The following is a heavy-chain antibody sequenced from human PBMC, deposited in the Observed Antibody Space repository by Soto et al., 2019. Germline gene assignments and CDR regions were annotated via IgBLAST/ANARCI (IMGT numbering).Heavy chain of an antibody. CDR2: IWYDGSNK. J-gene: IGHJ4*02. CDR3: ARDMYYDFWSGPFDS. D-gene: IGHD3-3*01. CDR1: GFTFSSYG. Sequence: GGSLRLSCAASGFTFSSYGMHWVRQAPGKGLEWVAVIWYDGSNKYYADSVKGRFTISRDNSKNTLYLQMNSLRAEDTAVYYCARDMYYDFWSGPFDSWGQGTLVPVSS. V-gene: IGHV3-33*01.